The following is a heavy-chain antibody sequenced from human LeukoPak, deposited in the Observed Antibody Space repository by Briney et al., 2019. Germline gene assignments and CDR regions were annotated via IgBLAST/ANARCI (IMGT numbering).Heavy chain of an antibody. D-gene: IGHD6-19*01. J-gene: IGHJ4*02. Sequence: GGSLRLSCVGSGFTFSSYSMTWVRQAPGKGLEWVSYISSSSNYIYYADAVRGRFTISRDNAKNSLYLQMDSLRAEDTAVYFCARDLTSGRKSFDYWGQGTVVAVSP. V-gene: IGHV3-21*01. CDR2: ISSSSNYI. CDR3: ARDLTSGRKSFDY. CDR1: GFTFSSYS.